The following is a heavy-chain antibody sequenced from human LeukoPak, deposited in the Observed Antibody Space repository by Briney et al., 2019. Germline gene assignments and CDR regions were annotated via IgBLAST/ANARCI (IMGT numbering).Heavy chain of an antibody. CDR1: GYTFTSYD. V-gene: IGHV1-8*01. CDR3: ARVYYGDYYSVSLNY. CDR2: MNPNSGNT. Sequence: ASVKVSCKASGYTFTSYDTHWVRQATGQGLEWMGWMNPNSGNTGYAQKFQGRVTMTRNTSINTAYMELSSLRSEDRAVYYCARVYYGDYYSVSLNYWGQGTLVTVSS. D-gene: IGHD4-17*01. J-gene: IGHJ4*02.